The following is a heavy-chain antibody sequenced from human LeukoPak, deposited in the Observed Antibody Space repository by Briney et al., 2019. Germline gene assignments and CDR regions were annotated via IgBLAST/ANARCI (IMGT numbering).Heavy chain of an antibody. D-gene: IGHD3-22*01. J-gene: IGHJ3*02. CDR2: MFYSGNT. V-gene: IGHV4-4*07. Sequence: SETLSLTCTVSGASITSYHWSWIRQPAGKGLEWIGRMFYSGNTDYNPSLKSRLTMSIDTSKNQFSLKLSSVTAADTAVYYCARGRIVVGAAFDIWGQGTMVTVSS. CDR3: ARGRIVVGAAFDI. CDR1: GASITSYH.